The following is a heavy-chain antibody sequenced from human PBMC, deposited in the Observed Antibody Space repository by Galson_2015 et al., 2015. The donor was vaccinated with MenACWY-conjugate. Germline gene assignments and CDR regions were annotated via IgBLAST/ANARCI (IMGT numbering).Heavy chain of an antibody. D-gene: IGHD3-16*01. CDR2: MYYSGSA. V-gene: IGHV4-59*01. CDR1: GGSINSYY. J-gene: IGHJ4*02. Sequence: ETLSLTCTVSGGSINSYYWSWIRQPPGKGLEWIGYMYYSGSANYNPSLKSRVTISVDTSKNQFSLTMTSVTAADTAVYYCARENTHNYAYAIDYWGQGILVSVSS. CDR3: ARENTHNYAYAIDY.